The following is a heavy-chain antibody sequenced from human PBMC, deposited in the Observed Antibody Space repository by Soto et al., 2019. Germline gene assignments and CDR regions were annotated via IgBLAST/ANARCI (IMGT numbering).Heavy chain of an antibody. V-gene: IGHV4-59*01. CDR2: VYYTGST. Sequence: PSETLSLTCTVSGAPISSSYWSWIRQSPGKGLEWIGYVYYTGSTKYNPSLKSRVTISVDTSKNQFSLKLSSVTAADTAVYYCARGYYDSNGQSNTFDIWGQGTMVT. CDR3: ARGYYDSNGQSNTFDI. J-gene: IGHJ3*02. D-gene: IGHD3-22*01. CDR1: GAPISSSY.